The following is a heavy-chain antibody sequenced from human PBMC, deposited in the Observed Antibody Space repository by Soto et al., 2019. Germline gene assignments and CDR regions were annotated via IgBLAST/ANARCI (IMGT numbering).Heavy chain of an antibody. Sequence: EVQLVESGGGLVQPGGSLRLSCAASGFTFSSYWMSWVRQAPGKGLEWVANIKQDGSEKYHVDSVKRRFTISRDNAKNSLYLQMNSLRAEDTGVYYCARDRTITIFGVGYFDLWFRGTLVTVSS. CDR3: ARDRTITIFGVGYFDL. CDR2: IKQDGSEK. V-gene: IGHV3-7*05. CDR1: GFTFSSYW. D-gene: IGHD3-3*01. J-gene: IGHJ2*01.